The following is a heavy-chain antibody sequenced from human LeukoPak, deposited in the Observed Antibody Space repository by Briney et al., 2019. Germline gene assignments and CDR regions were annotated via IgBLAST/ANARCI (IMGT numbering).Heavy chain of an antibody. CDR1: GFTFSSYS. CDR2: ITSSSSHV. Sequence: PGGSLRLSCAASGFTFSSYSMIWVRQAPGTGLEWVSSITSSSSHVYYVDSVKGRFTMTRDNAKNSLYLQMNSLRAEDTAVYYCARDLPPEIGQLTVGAFDIWGQGTMVTVSS. CDR3: ARDLPPEIGQLTVGAFDI. D-gene: IGHD6-6*01. J-gene: IGHJ3*02. V-gene: IGHV3-21*01.